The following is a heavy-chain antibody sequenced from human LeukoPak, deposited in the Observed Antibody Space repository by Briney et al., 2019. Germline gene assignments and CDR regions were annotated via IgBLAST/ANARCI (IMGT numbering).Heavy chain of an antibody. D-gene: IGHD4-17*01. CDR1: GYSISSGYY. CDR3: ARAATVTTGDEY. V-gene: IGHV4-30-4*08. J-gene: IGHJ4*02. CDR2: IYYSGST. Sequence: PSETLSLTCAVSGYSISSGYYWGWIRGPPGKGLEWIGYIYYSGSTYYNPSLKSRVTISVDTSKNQFSLKLSSVTAADTAVYYCARAATVTTGDEYWGQGTLVTVSS.